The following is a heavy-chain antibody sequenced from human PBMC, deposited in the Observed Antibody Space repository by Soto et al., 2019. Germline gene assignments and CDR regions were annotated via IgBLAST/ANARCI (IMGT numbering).Heavy chain of an antibody. CDR2: IYYSGST. V-gene: IGHV4-59*01. Sequence: PSETLSLTCTVSGGSISSYYWSWIRQPPGKGLEWIGYIYYSGSTNYNPSLKSRVTISVDTSKNQFSLKLSSVTAADTAVYYCAREGGSGSYYSETNYYYYGMDVWGQGTTVTVSS. J-gene: IGHJ6*02. D-gene: IGHD3-10*01. CDR1: GGSISSYY. CDR3: AREGGSGSYYSETNYYYYGMDV.